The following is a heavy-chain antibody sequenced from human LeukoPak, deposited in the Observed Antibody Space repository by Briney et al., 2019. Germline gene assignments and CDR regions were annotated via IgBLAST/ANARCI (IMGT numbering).Heavy chain of an antibody. J-gene: IGHJ4*02. CDR3: ARGGLVVVTAAPDY. CDR2: ISGSGGST. CDR1: GFTFSSYA. D-gene: IGHD2-21*02. V-gene: IGHV3-23*01. Sequence: QSGGSLRLSCAASGFTFSSYAMSWVRQAPGKGLEWVSAISGSGGSTYYADSVKGRFTISRDNSKNTLYLQMNSLRAEDTAVYYCARGGLVVVTAAPDYWGQGTLVTVSS.